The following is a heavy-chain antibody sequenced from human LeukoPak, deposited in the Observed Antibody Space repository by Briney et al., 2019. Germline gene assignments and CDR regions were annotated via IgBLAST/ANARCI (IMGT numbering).Heavy chain of an antibody. V-gene: IGHV3-53*01. CDR3: ARQGSSISSLDY. CDR2: IYSGGST. CDR1: GYTVSRNY. Sequence: GGSLRLSCAASGYTVSRNYMSWVRQAPGKGLEWVSVIYSGGSTYYADSVKGRFTISRDNSKNTLYLQMNSLRAEDTAVYYCARQGSSISSLDYWGQGTLVTVSS. D-gene: IGHD6-6*01. J-gene: IGHJ4*02.